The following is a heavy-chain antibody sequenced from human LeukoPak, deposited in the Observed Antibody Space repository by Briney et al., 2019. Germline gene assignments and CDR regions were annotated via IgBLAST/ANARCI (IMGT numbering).Heavy chain of an antibody. CDR3: ARASFGEPPYYYYYMDV. Sequence: ASVKVSCKASGYTFTSYYMHWVRQAPGQGLEWMGIINPSGGSTSYAQKFQGRVTMTRDTSTSTVYMELSSLRSEDTAVYYCARASFGEPPYYYYYMDVWGKGTTVTISS. J-gene: IGHJ6*03. V-gene: IGHV1-46*01. CDR1: GYTFTSYY. D-gene: IGHD3-10*01. CDR2: INPSGGST.